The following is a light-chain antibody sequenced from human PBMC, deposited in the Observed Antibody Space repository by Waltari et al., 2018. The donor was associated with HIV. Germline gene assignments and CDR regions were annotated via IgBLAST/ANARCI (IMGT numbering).Light chain of an antibody. V-gene: IGKV1-39*01. CDR3: QQTYSTPYT. Sequence: DIQMTLSTSSLSASVGDRVTITCRTSQSISNYLNWYQQKPGKAPKLLIYAASSLQSGVPSRFSSSGSGTDFTLTISSLQPEDFATYSCQQTYSTPYTFGQGTKLEIK. CDR2: AAS. CDR1: QSISNY. J-gene: IGKJ2*01.